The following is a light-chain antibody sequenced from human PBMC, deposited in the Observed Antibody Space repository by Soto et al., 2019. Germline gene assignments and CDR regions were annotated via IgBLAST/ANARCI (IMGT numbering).Light chain of an antibody. Sequence: DIQMTQSPSSLSASVGDRVTITCRASQEISNHLAWFQQKPGKPPKSLIYDASSLQSGVPSKFSGSGSGTDFTLTISSLQPEDFATYYCQQYHNYPVTFGGGTKVKIK. V-gene: IGKV1-16*02. CDR2: DAS. J-gene: IGKJ4*01. CDR1: QEISNH. CDR3: QQYHNYPVT.